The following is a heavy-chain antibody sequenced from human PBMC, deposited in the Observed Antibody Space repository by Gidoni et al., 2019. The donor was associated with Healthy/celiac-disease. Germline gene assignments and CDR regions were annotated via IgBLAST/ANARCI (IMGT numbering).Heavy chain of an antibody. CDR1: GFTFSSYS. D-gene: IGHD2-2*01. CDR2: ISSSSSYI. V-gene: IGHV3-21*01. Sequence: EVQLVESGGGLVKPGGSLRLSCAASGFTFSSYSMNWVRQAPGKGLEWGSSISSSSSYIYYADSGKGRFTISRDNAKNSLYLQMNSLRAEDTAVYYCARVARYCSSTSCYGGDAFDIWGQGTMVTVSS. CDR3: ARVARYCSSTSCYGGDAFDI. J-gene: IGHJ3*02.